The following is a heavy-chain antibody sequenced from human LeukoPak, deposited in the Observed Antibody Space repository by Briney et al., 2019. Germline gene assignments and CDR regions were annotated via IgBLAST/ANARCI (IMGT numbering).Heavy chain of an antibody. D-gene: IGHD2-21*01. CDR1: GFTFSSYS. CDR3: AQTGGELDY. CDR2: ISSRSRTI. J-gene: IGHJ4*02. Sequence: GGSLRLSCAASGFTFSSYSMNWVRQAPGKGLEWVSYISSRSRTIYYADSVKGRFTISRDNAKISLYLQMNSLRAEDTAVYYCAQTGGELDYWGQGTLVTVSS. V-gene: IGHV3-48*01.